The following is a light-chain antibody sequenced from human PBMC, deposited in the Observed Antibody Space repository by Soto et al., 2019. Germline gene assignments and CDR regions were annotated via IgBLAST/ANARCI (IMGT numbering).Light chain of an antibody. CDR3: LQQNSYPWT. Sequence: DIQMTQSPSAMSASVGDRVTITCRASQGISNYLAWFQQKPGKVPRRLMFAASTLQSGVPSRFSGSGSGTQFTLTISSLQPEDFATYYCLQQNSYPWTFGQGTKVDIK. CDR1: QGISNY. CDR2: AAS. J-gene: IGKJ1*01. V-gene: IGKV1-17*03.